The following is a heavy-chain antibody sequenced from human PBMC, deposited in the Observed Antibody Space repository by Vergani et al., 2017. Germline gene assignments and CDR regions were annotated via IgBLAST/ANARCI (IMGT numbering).Heavy chain of an antibody. D-gene: IGHD3-3*01. J-gene: IGHJ6*03. V-gene: IGHV3-66*02. CDR1: GFTVSSNY. CDR3: ARDSVYDFWSGYSPYYYYYMDV. CDR2: IYSGGST. Sequence: EVQLVESGGGLVQPGGSLRLSCAASGFTVSSNYMSWVRQAPGKGLEWVSVIYSGGSTYYADSVKGRFTISRDNSKNTLYLQMNSLRAEDTAVYYCARDSVYDFWSGYSPYYYYYMDVWGKGP.